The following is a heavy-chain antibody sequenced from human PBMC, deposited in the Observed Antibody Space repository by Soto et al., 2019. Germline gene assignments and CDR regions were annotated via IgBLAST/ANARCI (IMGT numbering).Heavy chain of an antibody. D-gene: IGHD6-19*01. V-gene: IGHV3-23*01. Sequence: EVQLLESGGGLVQPGGSLRLSCAASGFTFSSYAMSWVRQAPGKGLEWVSAISDSGGSTYYADSVKGRFTISRDNSKSTLFLQMNSLRVEDTAVYYCAKGAVAGTGYYWGQGTLVTVAS. CDR3: AKGAVAGTGYY. CDR2: ISDSGGST. J-gene: IGHJ4*02. CDR1: GFTFSSYA.